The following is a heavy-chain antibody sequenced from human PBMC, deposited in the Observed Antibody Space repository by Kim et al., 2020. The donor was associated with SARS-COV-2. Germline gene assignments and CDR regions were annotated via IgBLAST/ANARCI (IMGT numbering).Heavy chain of an antibody. D-gene: IGHD1-26*01. J-gene: IGHJ5*02. V-gene: IGHV3-30*02. CDR3: AKLVSAYSGSYFGWFDP. Sequence: VQGRFTISRDNSKNTLYLQMNSLRAEDTAVYYCAKLVSAYSGSYFGWFDPWGQGTLVTVSS.